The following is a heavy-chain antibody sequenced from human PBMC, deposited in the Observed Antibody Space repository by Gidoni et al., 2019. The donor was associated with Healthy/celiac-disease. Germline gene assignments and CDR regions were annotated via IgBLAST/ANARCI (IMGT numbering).Heavy chain of an antibody. CDR1: GYTLTELS. V-gene: IGHV1-24*01. Sequence: QVELVQSGAAVKKPGASVKVSCKVYGYTLTELSMHWVRQSLGKGLEWMGGFDPEYGETSYAQKFQGRVTMTEDTSTDTAYMELSSRRSEDTAVYYCETTYYYDSSGYYQKWYFDLWGRGTLVTVSS. CDR2: FDPEYGET. CDR3: ETTYYYDSSGYYQKWYFDL. D-gene: IGHD3-22*01. J-gene: IGHJ2*01.